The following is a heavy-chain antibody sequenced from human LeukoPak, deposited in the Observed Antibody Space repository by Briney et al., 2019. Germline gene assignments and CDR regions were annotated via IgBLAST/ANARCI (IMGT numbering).Heavy chain of an antibody. D-gene: IGHD3-22*01. J-gene: IGHJ4*02. V-gene: IGHV4-38-2*02. Sequence: PSETLSLTCIVSGYSISNGYYWVWIRQTPGNGLEWIASVSHRGTTYYNPSLKSRVSISIDTSKNQFSLKVDSVTAADTAVYFCARGGSSTMIAGTDWGQGTLLTVSS. CDR3: ARGGSSTMIAGTD. CDR1: GYSISNGYY. CDR2: VSHRGTT.